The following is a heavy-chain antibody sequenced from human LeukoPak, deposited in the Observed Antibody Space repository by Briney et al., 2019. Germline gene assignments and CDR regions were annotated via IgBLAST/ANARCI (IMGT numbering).Heavy chain of an antibody. J-gene: IGHJ4*02. CDR2: VRGSGGTT. D-gene: IGHD1-7*01. CDR1: GFTFSSYA. Sequence: GGSLRLSCAASGFTFSSYAMYWVRQAPGKGLEWVSVVRGSGGTTYYADSVKGRFTVSRDNSKNTLYLQMSSLRAEDTAVYYCAKDERNWNYNLASQTYDWGQGTLVTVSS. CDR3: AKDERNWNYNLASQTYD. V-gene: IGHV3-23*01.